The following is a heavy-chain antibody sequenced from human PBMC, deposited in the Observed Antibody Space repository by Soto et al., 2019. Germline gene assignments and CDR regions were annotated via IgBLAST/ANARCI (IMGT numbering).Heavy chain of an antibody. CDR1: GYTFTSYG. CDR3: ARQYDCWSGYFYFGWFDP. J-gene: IGHJ5*02. V-gene: IGHV1-18*01. CDR2: ISAYNGNT. Sequence: ASVKVSCKASGYTFTSYGISWVRQAPGQGLEWMGWISAYNGNTNYAQKLQGRVTMTTDTSTSTAYMELRSLRSDDTAVYYCARQYDCWSGYFYFGWFDPWGQGTLVTVSS. D-gene: IGHD3-3*01.